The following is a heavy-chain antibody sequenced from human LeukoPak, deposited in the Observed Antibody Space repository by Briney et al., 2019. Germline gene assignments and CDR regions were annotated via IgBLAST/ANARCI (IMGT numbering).Heavy chain of an antibody. CDR1: GVSVSSGSYY. CDR2: IYYSGST. J-gene: IGHJ4*02. D-gene: IGHD2-21*02. V-gene: IGHV4-61*01. CDR3: ARDVAYCGGDCYFDY. Sequence: PSETLSLTCTVSGVSVSSGSYYWSWIRQPPGKGLEWIGYIYYSGSTNYNPSLKSRVTISVDTSKNQFSLKLSSVTAADTAVYYCARDVAYCGGDCYFDYWGQGTLVTVSS.